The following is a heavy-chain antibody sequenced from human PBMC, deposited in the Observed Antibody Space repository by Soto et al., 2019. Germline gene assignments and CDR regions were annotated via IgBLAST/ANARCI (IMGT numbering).Heavy chain of an antibody. CDR1: GLSGKRYW. V-gene: IGHV3-74*01. D-gene: IGHD3-3*01. CDR3: GKGKELGVVRYGLDA. CDR2: FGGDENYT. J-gene: IGHJ6*02. Sequence: GGSVRLSCVASGLSGKRYWMHWVRQAPGKGLVWLSRFGGDENYTDYADSVRGRFTISRDIAKNTIYLQMNSLRAEDTAVYYCGKGKELGVVRYGLDAWPQGTTVMVS.